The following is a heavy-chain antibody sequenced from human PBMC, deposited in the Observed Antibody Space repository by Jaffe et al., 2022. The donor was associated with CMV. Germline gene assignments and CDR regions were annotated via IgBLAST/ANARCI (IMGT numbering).Heavy chain of an antibody. V-gene: IGHV3-49*04. CDR2: IRSKVYSGTA. CDR1: GFTFGDFA. CDR3: CRESLLLYLREPHGSMDV. J-gene: IGHJ6*03. Sequence: EVQLVESGGGLVQPGRSLRLSCTGSGFTFGDFAMSWVRQAPGKGLEWVGFIRSKVYSGTAEYAASVKGRFTISRDDSKSIAYLQMNSLRTEDTAVYYCCRESLLLYLREPHGSMDVWGKGTTVTVSS. D-gene: IGHD3-3*01.